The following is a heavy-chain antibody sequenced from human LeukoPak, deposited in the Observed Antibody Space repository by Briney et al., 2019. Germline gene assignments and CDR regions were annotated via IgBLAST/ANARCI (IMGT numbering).Heavy chain of an antibody. CDR3: ARVLGSYYYAMDV. D-gene: IGHD7-27*01. CDR1: GFTVSSDY. J-gene: IGHJ6*02. Sequence: SGGSLRLSCAAASGFTVSSDYTSWVRQAPGKGLEWVSVIYGGGSTSYADSVKGRFTFSRDTSKNTLYLQMNSLRPEDTAVYYCARVLGSYYYAMDVWGQGTTVTVSS. V-gene: IGHV3-66*02. CDR2: IYGGGST.